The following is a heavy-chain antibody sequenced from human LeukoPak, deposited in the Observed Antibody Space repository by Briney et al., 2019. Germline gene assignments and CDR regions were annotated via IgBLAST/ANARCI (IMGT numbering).Heavy chain of an antibody. CDR3: ARNRPEGFLEWLSGRAFDI. CDR2: INPNSGGT. D-gene: IGHD3-3*01. J-gene: IGHJ3*02. CDR1: GYAFTGYY. V-gene: IGHV1-2*02. Sequence: ASVKVSCKASGYAFTGYYMHWVRQAPGQGLEWMGWINPNSGGTNYAQKFQGRVTMTRDTSISTAYMELSRLRSDDTAVYYCARNRPEGFLEWLSGRAFDIWGQGTMVTVSS.